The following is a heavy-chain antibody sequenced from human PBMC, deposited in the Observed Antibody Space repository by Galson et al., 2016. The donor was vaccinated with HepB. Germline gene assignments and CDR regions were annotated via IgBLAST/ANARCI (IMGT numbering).Heavy chain of an antibody. V-gene: IGHV4-59*01. Sequence: ETLSLTCTVSGVSISSYYWSWIRRPPGKGLEWIGYIYYSGSTNYNPSLKSRVTISADTSKNQFSLNLNSVTAADTAVYYCARCTRVDGMDVWGKGTTVTVSS. D-gene: IGHD2-8*02. J-gene: IGHJ6*04. CDR2: IYYSGST. CDR3: ARCTRVDGMDV. CDR1: GVSISSYY.